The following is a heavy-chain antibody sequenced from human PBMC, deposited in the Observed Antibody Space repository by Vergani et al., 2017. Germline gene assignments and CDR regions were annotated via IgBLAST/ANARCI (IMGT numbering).Heavy chain of an antibody. CDR1: GYSFTIYW. J-gene: IGHJ4*02. CDR2: IYPGDSDT. CDR3: TKRRYYGSGSYSCFDC. Sequence: EVQLVQSGAVVKTPGVSLTISCKLSGYSFTIYWIGWVRQLPGKGLEWMGIIYPGDSDTRYSPSFQGQVTISADKAISTAYLQWSSLKTSDTAMYYCTKRRYYGSGSYSCFDCWGQGTLVTVSS. D-gene: IGHD3-10*01. V-gene: IGHV5-51*01.